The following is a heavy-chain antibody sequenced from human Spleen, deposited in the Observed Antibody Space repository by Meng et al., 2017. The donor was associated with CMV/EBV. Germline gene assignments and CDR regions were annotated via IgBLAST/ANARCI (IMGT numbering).Heavy chain of an antibody. D-gene: IGHD3-9*01. V-gene: IGHV1-69*05. CDR3: AVLYYDILTGSVDY. CDR2: IIPRFGTA. CDR1: GGSYSTYA. Sequence: SGGSYSTYAISWVRQAPGQGLEWMGGIIPRFGTAKHAQKFQGRVTITTDESTSAVYMELSSLRSEDTAVYYCAVLYYDILTGSVDYWGQGSLVTVSS. J-gene: IGHJ4*02.